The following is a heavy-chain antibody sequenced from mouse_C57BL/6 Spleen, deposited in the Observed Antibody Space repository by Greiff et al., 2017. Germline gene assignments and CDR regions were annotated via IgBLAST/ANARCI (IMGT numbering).Heavy chain of an antibody. CDR1: GYTFTGSW. Sequence: QVQLQQSGAELMKPGASVKLSCKATGYTFTGSWIEWVKQRPGHGLEWIGEMLPGMCSTNYKEKFKGKATFTADKSANTAYMQLSSLTTADSAIYDCARSGDYESAGAMDYWGQGTSVTVSS. D-gene: IGHD2-4*01. CDR3: ARSGDYESAGAMDY. CDR2: MLPGMCST. J-gene: IGHJ4*01. V-gene: IGHV1-9*01.